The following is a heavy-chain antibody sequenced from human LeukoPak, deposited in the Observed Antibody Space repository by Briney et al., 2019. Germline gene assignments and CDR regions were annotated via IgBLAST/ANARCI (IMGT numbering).Heavy chain of an antibody. D-gene: IGHD3-16*01. J-gene: IGHJ4*02. CDR1: GYTFTDYY. CDR3: ARWGPLRLPGGY. CDR2: INPNSGGT. Sequence: GASVKVSRAASGYTFTDYYVHWVRQAPGQGLEWMGRINPNSGGTNYAQKFQGRVTMTRDTSISTVYMELSRLKSDDTAVYYCARWGPLRLPGGYWGQGTLVTVSS. V-gene: IGHV1-2*06.